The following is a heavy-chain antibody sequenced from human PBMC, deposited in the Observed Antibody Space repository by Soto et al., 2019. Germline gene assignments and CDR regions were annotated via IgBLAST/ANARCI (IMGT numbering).Heavy chain of an antibody. Sequence: GGSLRLSCAASGFTFSSYGMHWVRQAPGKGLEWVAVIWYDGSNKYYADSVKGRFTISRDNSKNTLYLQMNSLRAEDTAVYYCARDPSSSPREYYFDYWGQGTLVTVS. V-gene: IGHV3-33*01. J-gene: IGHJ4*02. CDR2: IWYDGSNK. CDR3: ARDPSSSPREYYFDY. CDR1: GFTFSSYG. D-gene: IGHD6-6*01.